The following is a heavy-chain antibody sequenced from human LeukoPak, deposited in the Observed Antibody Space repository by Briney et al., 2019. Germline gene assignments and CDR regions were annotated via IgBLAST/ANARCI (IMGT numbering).Heavy chain of an antibody. J-gene: IGHJ6*02. CDR1: GFTFSSYA. V-gene: IGHV3-33*08. CDR3: ARGPGYSSSWFTYYYYYYGMDV. Sequence: GGSLRLSCAASGFTFSSYAMSWVRQAPGKGLEWVAVIWYDGSNKYYADSVKGRFTISRDNSKNTLYLQMNSLRAEDTAVYYCARGPGYSSSWFTYYYYYYGMDVWGQGTTVTVSS. D-gene: IGHD6-13*01. CDR2: IWYDGSNK.